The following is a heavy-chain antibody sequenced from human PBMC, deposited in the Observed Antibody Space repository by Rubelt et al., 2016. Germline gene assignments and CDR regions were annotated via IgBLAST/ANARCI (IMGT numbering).Heavy chain of an antibody. Sequence: QVQLVQSGAEVKKPGASVKVSCKASGYTFTSYGISWVRQAPGQGLEWMGWIRAYNGNPNHAQKLQGSVHMTPDTSTSTAYMELRSLRADDTAVYYCARVISGVEYSSSWHFDYWGQGTLVTVSS. D-gene: IGHD6-13*01. J-gene: IGHJ4*02. CDR1: GYTFTSYG. CDR2: IRAYNGNP. V-gene: IGHV1-18*01. CDR3: ARVISGVEYSSSWHFDY.